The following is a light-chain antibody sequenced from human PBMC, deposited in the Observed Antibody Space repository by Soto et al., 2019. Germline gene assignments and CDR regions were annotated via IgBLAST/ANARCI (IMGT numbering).Light chain of an antibody. Sequence: QSVLTQPPSVSGAPGQRVTISCTGSSSNIGAGYDVHWYQQLPGTAPKLLIYGNSNRPSGVPDRFSGSKSGTSASLAITGLQAEDEADYYCQSYDSSLSGFLYVFGTVTKLTVL. J-gene: IGLJ1*01. V-gene: IGLV1-40*01. CDR3: QSYDSSLSGFLYV. CDR1: SSNIGAGYD. CDR2: GNS.